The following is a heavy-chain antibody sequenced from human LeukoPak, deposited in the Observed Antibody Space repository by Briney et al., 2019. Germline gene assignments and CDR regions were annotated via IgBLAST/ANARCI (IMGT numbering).Heavy chain of an antibody. CDR2: IYSGGST. CDR1: GFTVSSNY. V-gene: IGHV3-66*01. D-gene: IGHD3-22*01. J-gene: IGHJ4*02. CDR3: ARGHYDSSVYRALVY. Sequence: GGSLRLSCAAFGFTVSSNYMSWVRQAPGKGLEWVSVIYSGGSTYYADSVKGRFTISRDNSKNTLYLQMNSLRAEDTAVYYCARGHYDSSVYRALVYWGQGTLVTVSS.